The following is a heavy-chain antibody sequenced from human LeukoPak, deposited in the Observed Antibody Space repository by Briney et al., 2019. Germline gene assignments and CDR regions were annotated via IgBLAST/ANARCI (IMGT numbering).Heavy chain of an antibody. J-gene: IGHJ6*03. Sequence: PSETLSLTCTVSGGSISTSSYYWGWVRQPPGKGLEWIGNIFYSGSTYYSPSLKSRVTISLDTSRNQFSLKLNSVTAADTAVYYCARGRSSMVRGYYYYYMDVWGKGTTVTISS. CDR2: IFYSGST. CDR3: ARGRSSMVRGYYYYYMDV. V-gene: IGHV4-39*07. CDR1: GGSISTSSYY. D-gene: IGHD3-10*01.